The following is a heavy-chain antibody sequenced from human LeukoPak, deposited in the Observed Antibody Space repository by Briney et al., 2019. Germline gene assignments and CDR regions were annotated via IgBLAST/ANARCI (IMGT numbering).Heavy chain of an antibody. Sequence: SETLSLTCTVSGGSISSFYWSWIRQPAGKGLEWIGRIYTSGSTNYNPSLKSRVTMSVDTSKNQFSLRLSSVTAADTAIYYCARERNRRATFYQSPLDHWGQGTLVTVSA. D-gene: IGHD1/OR15-1a*01. CDR2: IYTSGST. V-gene: IGHV4-4*07. CDR3: ARERNRRATFYQSPLDH. CDR1: GGSISSFY. J-gene: IGHJ4*02.